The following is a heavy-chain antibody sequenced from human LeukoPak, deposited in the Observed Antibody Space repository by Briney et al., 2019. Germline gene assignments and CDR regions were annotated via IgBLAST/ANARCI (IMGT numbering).Heavy chain of an antibody. CDR1: GFTFSSYS. D-gene: IGHD3-10*01. Sequence: GGSLRLSCAASGFTFSSYSMNWVRQAPGKGLEWVSSISSSSTYTYYADSVKGRFTISRDNAKNSLYLQMNSLRAEDTAVYYCASKILWFGEPPRYVWGKGTTVTVSS. CDR2: ISSSSTYT. V-gene: IGHV3-21*01. J-gene: IGHJ6*04. CDR3: ASKILWFGEPPRYV.